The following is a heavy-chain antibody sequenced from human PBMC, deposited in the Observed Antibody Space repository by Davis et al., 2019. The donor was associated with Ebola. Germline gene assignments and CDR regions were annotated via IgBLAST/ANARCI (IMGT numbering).Heavy chain of an antibody. CDR2: IYYSGST. CDR1: GGSISSYY. CDR3: ARDNPRSTSLDY. V-gene: IGHV4-59*12. D-gene: IGHD2-2*01. J-gene: IGHJ4*02. Sequence: PSETLSLTCTVSGGSISSYYWSWIRQPPGKGLEWIGYIYYSGSTNYNPSLKSRVTISVDTSKNQFSLKLSSVTAADTAVYYCARDNPRSTSLDYWGQGTLVTVSS.